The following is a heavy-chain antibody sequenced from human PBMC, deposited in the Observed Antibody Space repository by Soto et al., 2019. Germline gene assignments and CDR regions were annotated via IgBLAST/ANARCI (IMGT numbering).Heavy chain of an antibody. CDR1: GGSISSYY. CDR2: IYYSGST. CDR3: ARDRLANWFDP. V-gene: IGHV4-59*01. D-gene: IGHD3-9*01. J-gene: IGHJ5*02. Sequence: QVQLQESGPGLVKPSETLSLTCTVSGGSISSYYWSWIRQPPGKGLEWIGYIYYSGSTNYNPSLKSRVTISVVTSKNQFSLKLSSVTAADTAVYYCARDRLANWFDPWGQGTLVTVSS.